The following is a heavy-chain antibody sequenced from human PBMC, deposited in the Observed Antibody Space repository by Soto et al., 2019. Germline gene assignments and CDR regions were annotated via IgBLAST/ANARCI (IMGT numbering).Heavy chain of an antibody. CDR2: ISDGGST. CDR1: GGSINSGGYC. V-gene: IGHV4-31*03. Sequence: QVQLQESGPGLVKPSQTLSLTCTVSGGSINSGGYCWSWIRQHPGKGLDWIGCISDGGSTSYNPSLKSRVTISVDTSKNQFSLKLPSVTAADTAVYYCSRGILVWGQGALITVSS. D-gene: IGHD5-18*01. J-gene: IGHJ4*02. CDR3: SRGILV.